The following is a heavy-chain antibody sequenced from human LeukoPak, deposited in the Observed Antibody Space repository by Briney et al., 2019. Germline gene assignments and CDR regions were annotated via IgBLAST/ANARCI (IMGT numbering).Heavy chain of an antibody. J-gene: IGHJ4*02. V-gene: IGHV3-11*04. D-gene: IGHD3-22*01. CDR1: GFTFSDYY. CDR3: ARDWWDSSGYYDY. CDR2: ISSGGSII. Sequence: PGGSLRLSCAASGFTFSDYYMSWIRQAPGKGLEWVSYISSGGSIIYYADSVKGRFTISRDNAKNSLYLQMNSLRAEDTAVYYCARDWWDSSGYYDYWGQGTLVTVSS.